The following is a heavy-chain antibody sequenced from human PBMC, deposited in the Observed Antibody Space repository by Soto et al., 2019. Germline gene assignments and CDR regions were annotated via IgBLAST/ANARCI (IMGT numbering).Heavy chain of an antibody. J-gene: IGHJ6*02. CDR1: GFTFSSYA. D-gene: IGHD6-6*01. CDR2: ISYDGSNK. V-gene: IGHV3-30-3*01. CDR3: ARASDLFEYSSSSYYYGMDV. Sequence: GESLKISCAASGFTFSSYAMHWVRQAPGKGLEWVAVISYDGSNKYYADSVKGRFTISRDNSKNTLYLQMNSLRAEDTAVYYCARASDLFEYSSSSYYYGMDVWGQGTTVTVSS.